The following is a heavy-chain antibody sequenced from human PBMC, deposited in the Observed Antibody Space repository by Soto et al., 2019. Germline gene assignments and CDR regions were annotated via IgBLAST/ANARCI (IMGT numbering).Heavy chain of an antibody. Sequence: PGGSLRLSCAASGFTFSSYGMHWVRQAPGKGLEWVAVIWYDGSNKYYADSVKGRFTISRDNSKNTLYLQMNSLRAEDTAVYYCARSSGPAALLYGMDFWGQGTTVTVSS. J-gene: IGHJ6*02. CDR2: IWYDGSNK. CDR3: ARSSGPAALLYGMDF. CDR1: GFTFSSYG. D-gene: IGHD2-2*01. V-gene: IGHV3-33*01.